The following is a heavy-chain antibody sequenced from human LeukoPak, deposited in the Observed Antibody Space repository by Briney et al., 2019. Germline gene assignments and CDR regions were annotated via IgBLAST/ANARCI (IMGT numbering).Heavy chain of an antibody. CDR2: IYSNGIT. J-gene: IGHJ2*01. Sequence: PSETLSLTCTVSGDSMFSFYWNWIRQPPGKGLEWIGYIYSNGITSYNPSLRSRGTISIATSKNQFSLRLRSVTAADTAIYYCARRAYYDSSGYYPAPGYFALWGRGTLVTVSS. CDR3: ARRAYYDSSGYYPAPGYFAL. CDR1: GDSMFSFY. D-gene: IGHD3-22*01. V-gene: IGHV4-4*08.